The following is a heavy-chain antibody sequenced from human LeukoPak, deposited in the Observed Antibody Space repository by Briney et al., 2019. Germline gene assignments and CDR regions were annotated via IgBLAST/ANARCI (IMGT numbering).Heavy chain of an antibody. V-gene: IGHV1-2*02. J-gene: IGHJ4*02. CDR2: INPNSRGT. D-gene: IGHD1-7*01. CDR1: GYTFTGYY. CDR3: ARGKTGITGTTDY. Sequence: ASVKVSCKASGYTFTGYYMHWVRQAPGQGLEWMGWINPNSRGTNYAQKFQGRVTMTRDTSISTAYMELSRLRSDDTAVYYCARGKTGITGTTDYWGQGTLVTVSS.